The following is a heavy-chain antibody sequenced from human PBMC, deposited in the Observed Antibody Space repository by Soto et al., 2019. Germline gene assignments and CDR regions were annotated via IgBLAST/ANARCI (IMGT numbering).Heavy chain of an antibody. CDR3: ASHYDMWSGYLSPVDY. Sequence: QVQLVESGGDLVKPGGSLRLSCAASGYTFSDYYMSWIRQAPGKGLEWISYIDTSGTKIYYADSVKGRFTITRDNAKNSVYLEMNSLRDEDTAVYYCASHYDMWSGYLSPVDYWGQGTLFTVSS. V-gene: IGHV3-11*01. J-gene: IGHJ4*02. CDR1: GYTFSDYY. CDR2: IDTSGTKI. D-gene: IGHD3-3*01.